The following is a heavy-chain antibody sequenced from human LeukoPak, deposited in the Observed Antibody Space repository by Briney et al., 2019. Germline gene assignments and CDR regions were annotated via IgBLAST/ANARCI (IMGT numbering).Heavy chain of an antibody. D-gene: IGHD6-19*01. J-gene: IGHJ6*02. CDR1: GFTFSSYE. CDR3: ARGARKAGTGYYYYYGMDV. Sequence: GGSLRLSCAASGFTFSSYEMNWVRQAPGKGLEWVSYISSSGSTIYYADSVKGRFTIPRDNAKNSLYLQMNSLRAEDTAVYYCARGARKAGTGYYYYYGMDVWGQGTTVTASS. V-gene: IGHV3-48*03. CDR2: ISSSGSTI.